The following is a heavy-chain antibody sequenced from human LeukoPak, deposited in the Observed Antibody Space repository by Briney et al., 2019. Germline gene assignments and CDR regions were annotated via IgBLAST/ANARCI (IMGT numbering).Heavy chain of an antibody. V-gene: IGHV3-30*02. CDR2: IWYDGNDK. Sequence: GGSLRLSCAASGFTFSSCGMHWVRQAPGKGLEWVAFIWYDGNDKYYADSVKGRFAISRDNSKNTLDLQMNSLRSEDTAVYYCAKDPLQYGSGSYHFDHWGQGTLVTV. CDR1: GFTFSSCG. J-gene: IGHJ4*02. CDR3: AKDPLQYGSGSYHFDH. D-gene: IGHD3-10*01.